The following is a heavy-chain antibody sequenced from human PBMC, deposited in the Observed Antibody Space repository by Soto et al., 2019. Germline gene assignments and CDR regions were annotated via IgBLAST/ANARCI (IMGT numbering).Heavy chain of an antibody. CDR1: GDSIYDFY. D-gene: IGHD6-13*01. J-gene: IGHJ5*02. CDR3: ARAYSSIPPLGFDP. V-gene: IGHV4-59*12. Sequence: SETLSLTCTVSGDSIYDFYRSWIRQPPGKGLEWIGYIYYSGSTNYNPSLKSRLTISVDTSKNQVSLKLSSVTAADTAVYYCARAYSSIPPLGFDPWGQGTLVTVSS. CDR2: IYYSGST.